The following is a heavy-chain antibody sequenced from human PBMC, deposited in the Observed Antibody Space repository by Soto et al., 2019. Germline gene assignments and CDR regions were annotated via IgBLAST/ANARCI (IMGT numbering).Heavy chain of an antibody. V-gene: IGHV1-69*04. J-gene: IGHJ4*02. CDR2: IIPILGIA. CDR1: GGTFSSYT. Sequence: ASVKVSCKASGGTFSSYTISWVRQAPGQGLEWMGRIIPILGIANYAQKFQGRVTITADKSTSTAYMELSSLRSEDTAVYYCTRDLYGDYEAFDYWGQGTLVTVSS. CDR3: TRDLYGDYEAFDY. D-gene: IGHD4-17*01.